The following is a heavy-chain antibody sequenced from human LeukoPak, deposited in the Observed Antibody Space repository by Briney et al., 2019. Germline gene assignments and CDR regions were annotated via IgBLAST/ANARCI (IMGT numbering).Heavy chain of an antibody. CDR3: ARESGPSNSWCYFDY. CDR2: IYSGGST. V-gene: IGHV3-66*01. Sequence: GGSLRLSCAASGFTVSSNYMSWVRQAPGKGLEWVSTIYSGGSTFYADSVKGRFTISRDNSKNTLYLQMNSLRAEDTAVYYCARESGPSNSWCYFDYWGQGTLVTVSS. J-gene: IGHJ4*02. CDR1: GFTVSSNY. D-gene: IGHD6-13*01.